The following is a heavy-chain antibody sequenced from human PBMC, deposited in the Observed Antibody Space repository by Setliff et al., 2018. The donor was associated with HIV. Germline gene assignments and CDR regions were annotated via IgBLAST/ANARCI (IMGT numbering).Heavy chain of an antibody. J-gene: IGHJ3*02. CDR3: ARVPVAGTARGVFDI. CDR1: GGSIRSEDYY. V-gene: IGHV4-61*02. CDR2: TSVSGSA. D-gene: IGHD6-19*01. Sequence: SETLSLTCTVSGGSIRSEDYYWTWIRQPAGKTLEWIGRTSVSGSATYNPSLKSRVTISIATSKGQFSLRLHSVTAADTAVYYCARVPVAGTARGVFDIWGQGTMVTVSS.